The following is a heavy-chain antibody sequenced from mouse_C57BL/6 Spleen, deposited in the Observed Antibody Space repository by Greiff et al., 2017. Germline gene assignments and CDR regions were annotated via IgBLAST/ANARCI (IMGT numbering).Heavy chain of an antibody. J-gene: IGHJ2*01. CDR3: ARSNYKDY. Sequence: VQLQQSGPELVKPGASVKISCKASGYTFTDYYMNWVKQSHGQSLEWIGDINPNNGGTSYNQKFKGKATLTVDKSSSTAYMELRSLTSEDSAVYYCARSNYKDYWGQGTTLTVSS. D-gene: IGHD2-12*01. CDR1: GYTFTDYY. V-gene: IGHV1-26*01. CDR2: INPNNGGT.